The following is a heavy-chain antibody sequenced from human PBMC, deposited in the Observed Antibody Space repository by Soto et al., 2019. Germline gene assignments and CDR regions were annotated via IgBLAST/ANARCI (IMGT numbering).Heavy chain of an antibody. CDR3: ASSGGSSGYYYYYGMDV. D-gene: IGHD3-22*01. CDR2: TYYRSKWYN. Sequence: TLSLTCAISGDSVSSNSAAWNWIRQSPSRGLEWLGRTYYRSKWYNDYAVSVKSRITINPDTSKNLFSLQLNSVTPEDTAVYYCASSGGSSGYYYYYGMDVWGQGTTVTVSS. J-gene: IGHJ6*02. V-gene: IGHV6-1*01. CDR1: GDSVSSNSAA.